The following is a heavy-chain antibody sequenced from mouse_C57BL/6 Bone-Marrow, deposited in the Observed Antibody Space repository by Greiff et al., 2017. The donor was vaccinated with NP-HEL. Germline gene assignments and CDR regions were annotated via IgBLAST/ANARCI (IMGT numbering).Heavy chain of an antibody. CDR2: IYPGSGNT. J-gene: IGHJ4*01. D-gene: IGHD4-1*01. CDR3: ARNWERAMDY. V-gene: IGHV1-76*01. Sequence: QVQLQQSGAELVRPGASVKLSCKASGYTFTDYYINWVKQRPGQGLEWIARIYPGSGNTYYNEKFKGKATLTAEKSSSTAYMQLSSLTSEDSAVYYCARNWERAMDYWGQGTSVTVSS. CDR1: GYTFTDYY.